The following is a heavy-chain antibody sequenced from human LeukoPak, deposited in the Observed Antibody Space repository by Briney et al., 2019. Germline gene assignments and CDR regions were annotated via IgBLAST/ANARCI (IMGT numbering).Heavy chain of an antibody. J-gene: IGHJ4*02. CDR3: ARVLGYSVVVAANPPDY. D-gene: IGHD2-15*01. CDR2: INPSGGST. Sequence: ASVTVSCTASGYTFTSCYMHWVRQAPGQGLEWMGIINPSGGSTSYAQKFQGRVTMTRDTSTSTVYMELSSLRSEDTAVYYCARVLGYSVVVAANPPDYWGQGTLVTVSS. CDR1: GYTFTSCY. V-gene: IGHV1-46*01.